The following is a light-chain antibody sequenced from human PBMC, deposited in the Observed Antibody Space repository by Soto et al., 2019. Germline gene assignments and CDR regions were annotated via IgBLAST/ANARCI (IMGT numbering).Light chain of an antibody. J-gene: IGLJ3*02. CDR2: KDS. Sequence: SYELTQPSSVSVSPGQTARITCSGDVLAKKYARWFQQKPGQAPVLVIYKDSERPSGIPERFSGSSSGTTVTLTISGAQVEDEADYYCYSAAENNRVFGGGTKVTV. CDR1: VLAKKY. V-gene: IGLV3-27*01. CDR3: YSAAENNRV.